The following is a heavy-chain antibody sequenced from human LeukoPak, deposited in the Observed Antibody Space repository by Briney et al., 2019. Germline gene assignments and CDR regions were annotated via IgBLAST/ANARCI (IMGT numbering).Heavy chain of an antibody. CDR2: IYTSGST. D-gene: IGHD3-9*01. Sequence: PSQTLSLTCTVSGGSISSGSYYWSWIRQLAGKGLEWIGRIYTSGSTNYNPSLKSRVTISVDTSKNQFSLKLSSVTAPDTAVYYCAREYDILTGLIDYWGQGTLVTVSS. CDR1: GGSISSGSYY. J-gene: IGHJ4*02. CDR3: AREYDILTGLIDY. V-gene: IGHV4-61*02.